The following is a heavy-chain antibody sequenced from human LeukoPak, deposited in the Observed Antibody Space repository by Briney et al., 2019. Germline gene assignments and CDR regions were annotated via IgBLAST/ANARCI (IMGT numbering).Heavy chain of an antibody. CDR1: GYTFTGYY. D-gene: IGHD6-13*01. CDR3: ARMGVVSSWRPFDY. V-gene: IGHV1-2*02. CDR2: INPKSGGT. J-gene: IGHJ4*02. Sequence: ASVRVSCKASGYTFTGYYIHWLRQAPGQGLEWMGWINPKSGGTNYAQKFQGRVTMTRDTSISTAYMELSRLRSDDTAVYYCARMGVVSSWRPFDYWGQGTLVTVSS.